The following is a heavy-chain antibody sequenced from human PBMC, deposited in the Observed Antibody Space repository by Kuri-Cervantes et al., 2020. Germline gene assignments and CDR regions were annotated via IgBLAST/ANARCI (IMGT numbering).Heavy chain of an antibody. J-gene: IGHJ6*02. Sequence: ASVKVSCKASGYTFTSYGISWVRQAPGQGLEWMGWISAYNGNTNYAQKLQGRVTMTRDTSTSTVYMELSSLRSEDTAVYYCASSPVYYYGMDVWGQGTTVTVSS. CDR3: ASSPVYYYGMDV. CDR1: GYTFTSYG. V-gene: IGHV1-18*01. CDR2: ISAYNGNT.